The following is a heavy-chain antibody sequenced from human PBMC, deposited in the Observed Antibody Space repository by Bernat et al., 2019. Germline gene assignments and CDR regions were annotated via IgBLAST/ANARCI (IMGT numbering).Heavy chain of an antibody. V-gene: IGHV3-74*01. J-gene: IGHJ4*02. CDR1: GFTFSSYW. Sequence: EVQLVESGGGLVQPGGSLRLSCAASGFTFSSYWMHWVRQAPGKGLVWVSRMNSDGSSTSYADSVKGRFTISRDDAKNTLYLHMNSLRAEDTAVYYCAKPSQMLSSPDFDYWGQGTLVTVSS. CDR3: AKPSQMLSSPDFDY. CDR2: MNSDGSST. D-gene: IGHD3-10*02.